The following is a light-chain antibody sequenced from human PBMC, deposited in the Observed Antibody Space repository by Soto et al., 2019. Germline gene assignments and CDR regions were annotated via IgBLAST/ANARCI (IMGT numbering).Light chain of an antibody. J-gene: IGLJ2*01. V-gene: IGLV1-47*02. CDR3: AAWDDSLSGPV. Sequence: QSVLTQPPSVSGAPGQRVMVSCSGSSSNIGSNYVYWYQQLPGTAPKLLIYSNNQRPSGVPDRFSGSKSGTSASLAISGLRSEDEADYYCAAWDDSLSGPVFGGGTKLTVL. CDR2: SNN. CDR1: SSNIGSNY.